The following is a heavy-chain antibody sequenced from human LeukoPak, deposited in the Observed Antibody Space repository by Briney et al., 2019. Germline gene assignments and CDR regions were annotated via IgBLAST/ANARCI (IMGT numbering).Heavy chain of an antibody. V-gene: IGHV3-23*01. D-gene: IGHD1-26*01. CDR3: AKGFYSGNYYRIDC. J-gene: IGHJ4*02. CDR2: ISGSGSLT. CDR1: GFTFSAYA. Sequence: GGSLRLSCAASGFTFSAYAMSWVRQAPGKGLEWVSTISGSGSLTYYADSVKGRFTISRDNSKNTLSLQMNSLRAEDTAVYFCAKGFYSGNYYRIDCWGQGTLVTVSS.